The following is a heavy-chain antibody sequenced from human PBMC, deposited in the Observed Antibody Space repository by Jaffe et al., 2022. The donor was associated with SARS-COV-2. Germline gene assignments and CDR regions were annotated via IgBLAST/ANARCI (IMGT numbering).Heavy chain of an antibody. CDR3: ARLSDQFPRGDDF. V-gene: IGHV3-7*01. J-gene: IGHJ4*02. D-gene: IGHD3-16*01. CDR2: IKHDGTKT. Sequence: EVQLVESGGALVQPGGSLRLSCAASGFTFGSYWMSWVRQAPGKGLEWLANIKHDGTKTYYMDSVKGRFTISRDNAKNSLFLQMSSLRAEDTAVYYCARLSDQFPRGDDFWGQGTMVTVSS. CDR1: GFTFGSYW.